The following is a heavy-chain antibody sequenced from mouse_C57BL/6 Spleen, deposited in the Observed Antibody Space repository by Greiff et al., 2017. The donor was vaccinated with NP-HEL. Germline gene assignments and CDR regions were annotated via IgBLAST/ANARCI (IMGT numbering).Heavy chain of an antibody. V-gene: IGHV1-69*01. J-gene: IGHJ2*01. D-gene: IGHD1-1*01. CDR1: GYTFTSYW. CDR2: IDPSDSYT. Sequence: QVQLKQPGAELVMPGASVKLSCKASGYTFTSYWMHWVKQRPGQGLEWIGEIDPSDSYTNYNQKFKGKSTLTVDKSSSTAYMQLSSLTSEDSAVYYCARAYYYGSSFSFDYWGQGTTLTVSS. CDR3: ARAYYYGSSFSFDY.